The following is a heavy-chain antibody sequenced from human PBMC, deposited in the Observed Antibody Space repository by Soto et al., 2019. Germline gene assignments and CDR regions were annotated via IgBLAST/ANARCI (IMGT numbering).Heavy chain of an antibody. CDR1: GFTLIDYY. J-gene: IGHJ4*02. CDR2: ISASSSYT. D-gene: IGHD1-26*01. CDR3: AFSPRPGGTGFDY. Sequence: WGSLRLSCAASGFTLIDYYINFMRHSPGKWPEWVSYISASSSYTNYADSVQGRFTISRDNAKNSVYLQMNSLRAEDTAVYYCAFSPRPGGTGFDYWGQGTPVTVSS. V-gene: IGHV3-11*06.